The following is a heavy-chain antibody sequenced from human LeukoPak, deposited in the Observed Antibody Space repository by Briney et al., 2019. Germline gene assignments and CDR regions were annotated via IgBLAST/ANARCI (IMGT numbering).Heavy chain of an antibody. J-gene: IGHJ4*02. D-gene: IGHD3-9*01. Sequence: SETLSLTCTVSGYSISRGYHWGWIRQPPGKGLEWIGSIHHSGSTYHNPSLKSRVTTSVDTSKNQFSLRLSFVTAADTAVYYCARVDWTTDYWGQGTLVTVS. CDR2: IHHSGST. V-gene: IGHV4-38-2*02. CDR1: GYSISRGYH. CDR3: ARVDWTTDY.